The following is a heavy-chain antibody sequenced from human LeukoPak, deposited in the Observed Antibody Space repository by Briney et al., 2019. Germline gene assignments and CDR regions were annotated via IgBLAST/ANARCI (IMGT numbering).Heavy chain of an antibody. CDR1: GYTFTSYG. V-gene: IGHV1-18*01. J-gene: IGHJ4*02. Sequence: GASVKVSCKASGYTFTSYGISWVRQAPGQGLEWMGWISAYNGNTNYAQKFQGRVTMTRDTSISTAYMELSRLRSDDTAVYYCASASEYSSSSTYWGQGTLVTVSS. CDR2: ISAYNGNT. D-gene: IGHD6-6*01. CDR3: ASASEYSSSSTY.